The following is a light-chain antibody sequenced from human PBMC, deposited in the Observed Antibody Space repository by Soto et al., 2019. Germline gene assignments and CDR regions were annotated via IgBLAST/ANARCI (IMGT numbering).Light chain of an antibody. CDR1: QSVSSNY. CDR2: GAS. V-gene: IGKV3-20*01. J-gene: IGKJ5*01. CDR3: QQYGRSPLT. Sequence: EIVLTQSPGTLSLSPGERATLSCRASQSVSSNYLVGYQQKPGQTPRLLIYGASNRATGIPDRFSGSGSGTDFTLTISRLEPEDFALYYCQQYGRSPLTFGQGTRLEIK.